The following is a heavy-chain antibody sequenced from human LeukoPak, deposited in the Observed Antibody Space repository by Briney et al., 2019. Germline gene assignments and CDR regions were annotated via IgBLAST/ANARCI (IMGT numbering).Heavy chain of an antibody. Sequence: PGGSLRLSCAASGFTFSAFAMTWVRQAPGKGPEWVSAISGSGDSTYYADSVKGRFTISRDTSKNTVFLQMTSLRGEDTTLYYCAKTRGFDYYYAMDVWGQGTTVTVSS. CDR3: AKTRGFDYYYAMDV. CDR2: ISGSGDST. V-gene: IGHV3-23*01. J-gene: IGHJ6*02. CDR1: GFTFSAFA. D-gene: IGHD5-12*01.